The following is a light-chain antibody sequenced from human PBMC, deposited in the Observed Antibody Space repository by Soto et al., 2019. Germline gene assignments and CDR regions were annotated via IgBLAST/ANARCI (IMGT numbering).Light chain of an antibody. CDR3: EQSYSTRST. V-gene: IGKV1-39*01. CDR1: QGVSRY. J-gene: IGKJ2*01. Sequence: DIQMTQSPSSLSASIRDSVTITCRARQGVSRYLNWYQHKPGKPPKLLIFAASTSQSGVPSRFSGIGSGTHFTLHISSLQPEDFGTYSCEQSYSTRSTFGQGTKVDIK. CDR2: AAS.